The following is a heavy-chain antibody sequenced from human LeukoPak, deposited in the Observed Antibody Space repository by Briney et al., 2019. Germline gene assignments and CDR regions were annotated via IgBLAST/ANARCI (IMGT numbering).Heavy chain of an antibody. V-gene: IGHV3-7*03. CDR1: GFTFSNYN. D-gene: IGHD6-13*01. J-gene: IGHJ4*02. CDR2: IRQDGDTK. Sequence: GGSLRLSCAASGFTFSNYNINWVRQAPGKGLEWVANIRQDGDTKYYVDSVKGRFTISRDNAMNSLYLQMNSLRAEDTAIYYCARSLPYGTTWYGRSDFWGQGTLVTVSS. CDR3: ARSLPYGTTWYGRSDF.